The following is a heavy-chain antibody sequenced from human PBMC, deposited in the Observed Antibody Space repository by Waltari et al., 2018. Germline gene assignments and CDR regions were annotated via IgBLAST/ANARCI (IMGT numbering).Heavy chain of an antibody. J-gene: IGHJ4*02. CDR2: ISSSSSYI. V-gene: IGHV3-21*01. CDR1: GFTLRSYS. CDR3: AILPGIAVAGINY. D-gene: IGHD6-19*01. Sequence: EVQLVESGGGLVKPGGSLRLSCAASGFTLRSYSMNWVRQAPGKGLEWVSSISSSSSYIYYADSVKGRFTISRDNAKNSLYLQMNSLRAEDTAVYYCAILPGIAVAGINYWGQGTLVTVSS.